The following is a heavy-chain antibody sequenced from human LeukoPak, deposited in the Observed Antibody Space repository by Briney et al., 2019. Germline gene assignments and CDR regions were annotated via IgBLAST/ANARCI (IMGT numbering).Heavy chain of an antibody. CDR2: ISDSGDST. D-gene: IGHD3-10*01. CDR1: GFTFSSYA. CDR3: AKDTARGVIAYYFDY. Sequence: GGSLRLSCAASGFTFSSYAMTWVRQAPGKGLEWVSGISDSGDSTYYADSVKGRFTISRDNSKNTLYLQMNSLRAEDTAVYYCAKDTARGVIAYYFDYWGQGTLVTVSS. J-gene: IGHJ4*02. V-gene: IGHV3-23*01.